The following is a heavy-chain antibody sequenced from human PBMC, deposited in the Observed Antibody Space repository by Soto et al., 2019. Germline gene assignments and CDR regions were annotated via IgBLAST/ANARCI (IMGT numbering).Heavy chain of an antibody. J-gene: IGHJ3*02. D-gene: IGHD7-27*01. V-gene: IGHV3-21*01. Sequence: GGSLRLSCAASGFTFSSYSMNWVRQAPGKGLEWVSSISSSSYIYYADSVKGRFTISRDNAKNSLYLQMNSLRAEDTAVYYCARDSDWGRAFDIWGQGTMVTVSS. CDR2: ISSSSYI. CDR3: ARDSDWGRAFDI. CDR1: GFTFSSYS.